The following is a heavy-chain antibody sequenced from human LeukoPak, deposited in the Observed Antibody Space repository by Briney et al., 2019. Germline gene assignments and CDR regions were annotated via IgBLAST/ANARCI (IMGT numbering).Heavy chain of an antibody. Sequence: EASVKVSCKASGYTFTSYGISWVRQAPGQGLEWMGWISAYNGNTSYAQKLQGRVTMTTDTSTSTAYMELRSLRSDDTAVYYCARDSGYENYYYYGMDVWGRGTTVTVSS. D-gene: IGHD5-12*01. CDR1: GYTFTSYG. J-gene: IGHJ6*02. CDR2: ISAYNGNT. V-gene: IGHV1-18*01. CDR3: ARDSGYENYYYYGMDV.